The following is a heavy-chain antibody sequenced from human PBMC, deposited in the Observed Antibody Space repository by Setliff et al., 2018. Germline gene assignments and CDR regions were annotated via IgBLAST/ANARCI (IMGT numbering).Heavy chain of an antibody. CDR3: ARILGYCSGGSCYVPY. J-gene: IGHJ4*02. Sequence: SETLSLTCAVSGGSISSSNWWSWVRQAPGKGLEWIGEIYHTGSTNYNPSLKSRVTISIDKSRNQFSLKLSSVTAADTAMYYCARILGYCSGGSCYVPYWGQGTLVTVSS. CDR2: IYHTGST. V-gene: IGHV4-4*02. CDR1: GGSISSSNW. D-gene: IGHD2-15*01.